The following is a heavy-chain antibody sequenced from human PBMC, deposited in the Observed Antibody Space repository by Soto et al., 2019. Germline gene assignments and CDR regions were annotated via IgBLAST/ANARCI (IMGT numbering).Heavy chain of an antibody. J-gene: IGHJ6*02. CDR2: IYHSGST. CDR3: ASVYYVGGMDV. Sequence: SETLSLTCAVSGGSISSGGYSWSWIRQPPGKGLEWIGYIYHSGSTYYNPSLKSRVTISVDRSKNQFSLKLSSVTAADTAVYYCASVYYVGGMDVWGQGTTVTVS. CDR1: GGSISSGGYS. D-gene: IGHD3-16*01. V-gene: IGHV4-30-2*01.